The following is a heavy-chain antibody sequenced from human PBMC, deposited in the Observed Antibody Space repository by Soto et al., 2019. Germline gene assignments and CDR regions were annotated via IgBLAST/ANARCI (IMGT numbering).Heavy chain of an antibody. V-gene: IGHV4-59*01. CDR2: IYYSGST. J-gene: IGHJ4*02. CDR3: ARAGRYGDFDY. D-gene: IGHD4-17*01. CDR1: GGSISSYY. Sequence: SETLSLTCTVSGGSISSYYWSWIRQPPGKGLEWIGYIYYSGSTNYNPSLKSRVTISVDTSKNQFSLKLSSVTAADTAVYYCARAGRYGDFDYWGQGTLVTVSS.